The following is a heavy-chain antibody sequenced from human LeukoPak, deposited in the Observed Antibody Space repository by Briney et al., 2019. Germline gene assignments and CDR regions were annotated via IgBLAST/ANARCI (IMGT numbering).Heavy chain of an antibody. CDR3: ARSSGYGAY. CDR2: IFYSGST. D-gene: IGHD5-12*01. J-gene: IGHJ4*02. Sequence: SETLSLTCTVSSGSISTSNYYWGWVRQPPGKALEWIGNIFYSGSTYYSPSLKSRVTISLDTSRNQFSLKLSSVTAADTAVYYCARSSGYGAYWGQGTLVTVSS. V-gene: IGHV4-39*07. CDR1: SGSISTSNYY.